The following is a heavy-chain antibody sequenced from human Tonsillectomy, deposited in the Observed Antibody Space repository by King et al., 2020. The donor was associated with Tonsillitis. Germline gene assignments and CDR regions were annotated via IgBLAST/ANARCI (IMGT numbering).Heavy chain of an antibody. J-gene: IGHJ3*01. CDR1: GFNFGTYA. CDR3: AKDLGFNWNPTNAFDF. CDR2: ISAGGYTI. V-gene: IGHV3-23*04. Sequence: VQLVESGGGFVQPGGSLRLSCAASGFNFGTYAMTWVRQAPGKGLEWVSGISAGGYTIYYADSVKGRFTISRDNFKNTLYLQMNSLRAEYTAVYYCAKDLGFNWNPTNAFDFWGQGKMVTVPS. D-gene: IGHD1-1*01.